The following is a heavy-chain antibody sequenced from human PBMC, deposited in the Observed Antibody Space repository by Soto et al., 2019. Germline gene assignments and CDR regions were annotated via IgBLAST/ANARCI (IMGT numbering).Heavy chain of an antibody. D-gene: IGHD3-10*01. CDR3: PKSNGPLVRENFDS. Sequence: EVQLLESGGGLVQPGGSLRLSCAASGFTFSSYAMSWVRQAPGKGLEWVSGINSAGSTNYADSVKGRFTISRDNSKNTLYLQMNRVRAEDTAVYYCPKSNGPLVRENFDSWGQGTLVTVSS. CDR1: GFTFSSYA. V-gene: IGHV3-23*01. J-gene: IGHJ4*02. CDR2: INSAGST.